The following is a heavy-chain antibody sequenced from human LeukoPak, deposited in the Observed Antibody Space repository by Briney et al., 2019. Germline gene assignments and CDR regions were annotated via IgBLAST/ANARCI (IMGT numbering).Heavy chain of an antibody. D-gene: IGHD3-3*01. Sequence: GGSLRLSCAVSGFTFSSYWMSWVRQAPGKRLEWVANIKQDGSEKYYVDSVKGRFTISRDNAKNSLYLQMNSLRAEDTAVYYCARDHYDFWSGYRRGTFDYWGQGTLVTVSS. CDR1: GFTFSSYW. CDR2: IKQDGSEK. J-gene: IGHJ4*02. CDR3: ARDHYDFWSGYRRGTFDY. V-gene: IGHV3-7*01.